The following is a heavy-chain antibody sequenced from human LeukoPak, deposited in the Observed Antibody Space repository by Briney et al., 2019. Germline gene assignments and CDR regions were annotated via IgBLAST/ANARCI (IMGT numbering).Heavy chain of an antibody. CDR2: ISGSGGST. Sequence: PGGSLRLSCADSGFTFSSYAMSWVRQAPGKGLEWVSAISGSGGSTYYADSVKGRFTISRDNSKNTLYLQMNSLRAEDTAVYYCAKDKRPYGSGSYIFDYWGQGTLVTVSS. D-gene: IGHD3-10*01. V-gene: IGHV3-23*01. CDR3: AKDKRPYGSGSYIFDY. CDR1: GFTFSSYA. J-gene: IGHJ4*02.